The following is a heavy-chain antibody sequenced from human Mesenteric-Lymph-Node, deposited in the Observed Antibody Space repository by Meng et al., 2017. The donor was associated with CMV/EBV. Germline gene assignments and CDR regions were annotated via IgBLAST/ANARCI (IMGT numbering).Heavy chain of an antibody. V-gene: IGHV3-48*03. CDR3: ARFSAAAGTVEGTDY. CDR1: GFTFNIYE. J-gene: IGHJ4*02. D-gene: IGHD6-13*01. CDR2: ISNSGSTL. Sequence: GGSLRLSCAASGFTFNIYEMNWVRQAPGKGLEGVSFISNSGSTLYYADSVKGRFTISRDNAKNSLFLQMNSLRAEDTAVYYCARFSAAAGTVEGTDYWGQGTLVTVSS.